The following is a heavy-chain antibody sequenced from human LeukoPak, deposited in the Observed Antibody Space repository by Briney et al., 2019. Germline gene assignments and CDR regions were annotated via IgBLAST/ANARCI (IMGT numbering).Heavy chain of an antibody. CDR3: AREVDSAMANAFDF. Sequence: ASVKVSCKASGYTFTYYGINWVRLAPGQGLEWMGWVSGYNGNTRYAQNFQGRLTLTTDTSTNIAYMELMRLRSDDTAVYYCAREVDSAMANAFDFWGQGTLVTVSS. CDR1: GYTFTYYG. D-gene: IGHD5-18*01. J-gene: IGHJ3*01. V-gene: IGHV1-18*01. CDR2: VSGYNGNT.